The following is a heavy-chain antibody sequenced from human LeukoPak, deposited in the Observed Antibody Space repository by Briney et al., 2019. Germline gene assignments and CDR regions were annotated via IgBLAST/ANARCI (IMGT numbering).Heavy chain of an antibody. CDR3: ADLGDYGVG. J-gene: IGHJ1*01. V-gene: IGHV3-15*01. Sequence: PGGSLRLSCAASGFTFSSYSMSCVRQAPGKGLEWVGRIKSRTDGGTIEYAAPVKGRFSISRDDSKNTLYLQINSLKTEDTAVYYCADLGDYGVGWGQGTLVTVSS. CDR2: IKSRTDGGTI. CDR1: GFTFSSYS. D-gene: IGHD4-17*01.